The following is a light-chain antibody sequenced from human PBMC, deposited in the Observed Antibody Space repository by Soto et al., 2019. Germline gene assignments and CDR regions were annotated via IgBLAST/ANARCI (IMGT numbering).Light chain of an antibody. J-gene: IGKJ1*01. CDR2: WAS. V-gene: IGKV4-1*01. CDR3: QQYYSTPWT. CDR1: QSVLYSSNNQNY. Sequence: DIVMTQSPDSLAVSLGERATINCKSSQSVLYSSNNQNYLAWYQQKPGQPPKLLIYWASTRESGVPDRCSGSGSGTDFTLTISSLQAEDVAVYYCQQYYSTPWTFGQGTKVESK.